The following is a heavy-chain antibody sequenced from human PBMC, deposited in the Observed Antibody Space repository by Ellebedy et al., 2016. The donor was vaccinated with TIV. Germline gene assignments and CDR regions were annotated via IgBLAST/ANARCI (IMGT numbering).Heavy chain of an antibody. CDR2: ISGSGSST. CDR3: AKGITAAVVEGSLFDP. J-gene: IGHJ5*02. V-gene: IGHV3-23*01. Sequence: GGSLRLXXAASGFTFSSYTMRWVRQAPGKGLEWVSDISGSGSSTYYADFVKGRFTISRDNSKNTLYLQMNSLRVEDTAVYYCAKGITAAVVEGSLFDPWGQGTLVTVSS. D-gene: IGHD6-13*01. CDR1: GFTFSSYT.